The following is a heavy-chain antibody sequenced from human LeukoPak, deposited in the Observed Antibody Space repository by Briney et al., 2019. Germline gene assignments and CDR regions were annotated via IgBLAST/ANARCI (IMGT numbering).Heavy chain of an antibody. CDR1: GGSISSYY. Sequence: SETLSLTCTVSGGSISSYYWSWIRQPPGKGLEWIGYIYYSGSTNYNPSLKSRVTISVDTSKNQFSLKLSSVTAADTAVYYCARVARWFGELINAFDIWGQGTMVTVSS. J-gene: IGHJ3*02. CDR3: ARVARWFGELINAFDI. CDR2: IYYSGST. V-gene: IGHV4-59*01. D-gene: IGHD3-10*01.